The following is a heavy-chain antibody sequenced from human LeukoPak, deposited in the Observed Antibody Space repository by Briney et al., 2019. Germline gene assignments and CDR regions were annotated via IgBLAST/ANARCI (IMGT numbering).Heavy chain of an antibody. V-gene: IGHV3-21*01. CDR3: ARDLGSGYSDC. J-gene: IGHJ1*01. CDR2: ISSTSSFI. CDR1: GFTFSSYS. Sequence: PGGSLRVSCAASGFTFSSYSLNWVRQAPGKGLEWVSSISSTSSFIYYADSVKGRFTISRDNAMNSLYLQMNTLRAEDTAVYYCARDLGSGYSDCWGKDTRVTVSS. D-gene: IGHD3-22*01.